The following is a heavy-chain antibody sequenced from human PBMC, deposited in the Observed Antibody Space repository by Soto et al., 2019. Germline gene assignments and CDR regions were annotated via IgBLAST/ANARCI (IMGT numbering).Heavy chain of an antibody. Sequence: SETLSLTCTVSGVSVSSGRYYWSWIRQPPGKGLEWIGYIFYNGNTNYNPSLKSRVAISIDTSKNQFSLKLSSVTAADTAIYFCARVFSSSWFYYFDSWGQGTLVTVSS. D-gene: IGHD6-13*01. CDR1: GVSVSSGRYY. CDR3: ARVFSSSWFYYFDS. V-gene: IGHV4-61*01. CDR2: IFYNGNT. J-gene: IGHJ4*02.